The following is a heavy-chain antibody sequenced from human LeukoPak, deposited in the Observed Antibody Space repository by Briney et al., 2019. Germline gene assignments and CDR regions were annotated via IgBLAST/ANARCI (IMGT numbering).Heavy chain of an antibody. D-gene: IGHD3-3*01. Sequence: PGGSLRLSCAASGFTFSSYAMSWVRQAPGKGLEWVSAISGSGGSTIYYVDSVKGRFTISRDNAKNSLYLQMNSLRAEDTAVYYCARDRDFWSGYYLDYWGQGTLVTVS. CDR2: ISGSGGSTI. J-gene: IGHJ4*02. CDR1: GFTFSSYA. V-gene: IGHV3-23*01. CDR3: ARDRDFWSGYYLDY.